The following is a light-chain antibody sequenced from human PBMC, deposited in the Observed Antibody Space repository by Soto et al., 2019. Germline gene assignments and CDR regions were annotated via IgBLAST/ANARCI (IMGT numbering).Light chain of an antibody. CDR2: GAS. V-gene: IGKV3-11*01. J-gene: IGKJ5*01. CDR1: QSVSSY. Sequence: EIVLTQSPATLSLSPGERATLSCRASQSVSSYLAWYQQKPGQAPRLLIYGASTRATGIPARFSGSGSGTDFTLTISSLEPEDFAVYYCQQRRSWPPTITFGQGTRLEIK. CDR3: QQRRSWPPTIT.